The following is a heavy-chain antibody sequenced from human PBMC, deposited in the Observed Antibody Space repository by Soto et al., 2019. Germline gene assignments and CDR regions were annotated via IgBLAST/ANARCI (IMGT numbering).Heavy chain of an antibody. Sequence: GGSLRLSCAASGFTFSNAWMSWVRQAPGKGLEWVGRIKSKTDGETTDYAAPVKGRFTISRDDSKNTLFLQMNSLKTEDTAVYYCTTLYQGISNWGQGTLVTVSS. J-gene: IGHJ4*02. CDR1: GFTFSNAW. D-gene: IGHD1-20*01. CDR2: IKSKTDGETT. V-gene: IGHV3-15*01. CDR3: TTLYQGISN.